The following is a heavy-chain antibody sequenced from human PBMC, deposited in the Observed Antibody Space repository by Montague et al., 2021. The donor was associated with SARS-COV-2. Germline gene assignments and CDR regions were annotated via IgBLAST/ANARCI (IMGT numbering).Heavy chain of an antibody. CDR1: GGSSSDYN. CDR3: ASVPDYDVSTGHYSDGFDA. Sequence: SETLSLTCAVSGGSSSDYNCSWICLRPATGLELVWVMNTSETANFCPSLTLRVPISIVPSKNPFSLKLHVATAAATALYVCASVPDYDVSTGHYSDGFDAWGQGTMVTVSS. CDR2: MNTSETA. J-gene: IGHJ3*01. D-gene: IGHD3-9*01. V-gene: IGHV4-34*01.